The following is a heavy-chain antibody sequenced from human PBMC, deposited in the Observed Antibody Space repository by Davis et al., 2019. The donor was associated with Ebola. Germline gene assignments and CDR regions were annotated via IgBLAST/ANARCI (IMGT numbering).Heavy chain of an antibody. D-gene: IGHD3-3*01. J-gene: IGHJ6*02. CDR1: GGTFSSYA. Sequence: AASVKVSCKASGGTFSSYAISWVRQAPGQGLEWMGGIIPIFGTASYAQKFQGRVTITADESTSTAYMELSSLRSEDTAVYYCARGNYDFWSGYSHRYYYGMDVWGQGTTVTVSS. CDR2: IIPIFGTA. CDR3: ARGNYDFWSGYSHRYYYGMDV. V-gene: IGHV1-69*13.